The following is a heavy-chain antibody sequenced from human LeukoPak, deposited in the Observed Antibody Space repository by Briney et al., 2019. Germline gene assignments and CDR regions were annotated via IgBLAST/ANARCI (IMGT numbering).Heavy chain of an antibody. CDR2: IGLAGDT. CDR3: IRGGIQVSGTDAFDI. V-gene: IGHV3-13*01. Sequence: PGGSLRLSCAASGFTFSRYDMHWVRQAPGRGLEWVSAIGLAGDTYYPDSVKGRFTISRENAKNSMHHQMNSLKDGDTAVYYCIRGGIQVSGTDAFDIWGQGTVVTVSS. D-gene: IGHD5/OR15-5a*01. J-gene: IGHJ3*02. CDR1: GFTFSRYD.